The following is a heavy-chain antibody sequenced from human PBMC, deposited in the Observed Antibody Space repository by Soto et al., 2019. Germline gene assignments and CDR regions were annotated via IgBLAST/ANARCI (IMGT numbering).Heavy chain of an antibody. CDR1: GYSISSSNW. CDR3: ARREIQGPIDY. CDR2: IYYSWTT. V-gene: IGHV4-28*01. Sequence: QVQLQESGPGLVKPSDTLSLTCAVSGYSISSSNWWGWIRQPPGKGLEWIGYIYYSWTTYYNRSLKSRVTMSVDTSKNQFSLKLTSVTAVDTAVYYCARREIQGPIDYWGQGTLVTVSS. J-gene: IGHJ4*02. D-gene: IGHD1-26*01.